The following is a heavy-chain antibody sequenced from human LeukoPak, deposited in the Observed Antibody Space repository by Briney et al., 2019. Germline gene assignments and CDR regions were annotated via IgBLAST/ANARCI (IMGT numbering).Heavy chain of an antibody. CDR1: GYTFTSYG. J-gene: IGHJ4*02. Sequence: ASVKVSCKASGYTFTSYGISWVRQAPGQGLEWMGWISAYNGNTNYAQKLQGRVTMTTDTSTSTAYMGLRSLRSDDTAVYYCARDVGCSGGSCYLAVLDYWGQGTLVTVSS. CDR3: ARDVGCSGGSCYLAVLDY. CDR2: ISAYNGNT. D-gene: IGHD2-15*01. V-gene: IGHV1-18*01.